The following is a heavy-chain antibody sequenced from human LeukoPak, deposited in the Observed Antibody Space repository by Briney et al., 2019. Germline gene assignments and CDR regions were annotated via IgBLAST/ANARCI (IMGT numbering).Heavy chain of an antibody. CDR2: INPSGGST. CDR3: ARAGLTMVRGVIIIPGSDY. V-gene: IGHV1-46*01. CDR1: GYTFTSYY. D-gene: IGHD3-10*01. J-gene: IGHJ4*02. Sequence: ASVKVSCKASGYTFTSYYMHWVRQAPGQGLEWMGIINPSGGSTSYAQKFQGRVTMTRDTSTSTVYMELSNLRSEDTAVYYCARAGLTMVRGVIIIPGSDYWGQGTLVTVSS.